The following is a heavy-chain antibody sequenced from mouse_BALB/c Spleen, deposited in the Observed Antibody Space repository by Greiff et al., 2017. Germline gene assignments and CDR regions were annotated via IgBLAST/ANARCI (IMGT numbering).Heavy chain of an antibody. CDR1: GYSITSDYA. J-gene: IGHJ4*01. V-gene: IGHV3-2*02. Sequence: VQLQESGPGLVKPSQSLSLTCTVTGYSITSDYAWNWIRQFPGNKLEWMGYISYSGSTSYNPSLKSRISITRDTSKNQFFLQLNSVTTEDTATYYCARQRYALYAMDYWGQGTSVTVSS. CDR2: ISYSGST. D-gene: IGHD2-14*01. CDR3: ARQRYALYAMDY.